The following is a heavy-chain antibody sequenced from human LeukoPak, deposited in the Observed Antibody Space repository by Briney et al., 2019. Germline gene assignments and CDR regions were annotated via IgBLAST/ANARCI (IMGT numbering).Heavy chain of an antibody. CDR3: ARLHASGDAFDI. D-gene: IGHD1-26*01. V-gene: IGHV1-2*02. CDR1: GYTSTADY. J-gene: IGHJ3*02. Sequence: ASVKVSCKASGYTSTADYMHRVRQAPGQGPEWMGWINPNSGDTTYAQKFQGRVTMTRDTSISTAYMDLSSLRSDDTAVYFCARLHASGDAFDIWGQGTMVTVSS. CDR2: INPNSGDT.